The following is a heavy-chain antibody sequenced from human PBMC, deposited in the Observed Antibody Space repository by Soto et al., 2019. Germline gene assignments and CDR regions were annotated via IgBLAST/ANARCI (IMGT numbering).Heavy chain of an antibody. CDR1: GFTFSNNS. CDR2: MISGGGT. V-gene: IGHV3-66*01. Sequence: EVQLVESGGGLVQPGGSLRLSCAASGFTFSNNSMTWVRQAPGKGLEWVSHMISGGGTYYTASVKGRFTNSRDSSTNTLYLQMDNVRAEDTAVYYCARDPGVNWAWGKGTTVTVSS. J-gene: IGHJ6*04. CDR3: ARDPGVNWA. D-gene: IGHD2-8*01.